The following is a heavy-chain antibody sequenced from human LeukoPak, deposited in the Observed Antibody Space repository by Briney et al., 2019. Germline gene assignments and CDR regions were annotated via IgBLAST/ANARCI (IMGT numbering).Heavy chain of an antibody. Sequence: GGSLRLSCAASGFTFSASAMHWVRQASGKGLEWVGRIRSKANSYATAYAASVTGRFTISRDDSKNTGYLQMNGLKTEYTAVYYCTSGYSYGSLSFDIWGQGTMVTVSS. CDR2: IRSKANSYAT. CDR1: GFTFSASA. V-gene: IGHV3-73*01. CDR3: TSGYSYGSLSFDI. D-gene: IGHD5-18*01. J-gene: IGHJ3*02.